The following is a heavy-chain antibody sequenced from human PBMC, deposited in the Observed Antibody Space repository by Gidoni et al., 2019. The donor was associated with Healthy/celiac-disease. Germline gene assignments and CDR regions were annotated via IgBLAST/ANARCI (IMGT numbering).Heavy chain of an antibody. J-gene: IGHJ4*02. Sequence: EVQLVQSGAEVKKPGESLKISCTGSVYSFTSYWIGWVRQMPGKGLEWMGIIYPGDSDTRYSPSFQGQVTISADKSISTAYLQWSSLKASDTAMYYCAIPTTYYYDSSGYNDWGQGTLVTVSS. D-gene: IGHD3-22*01. CDR3: AIPTTYYYDSSGYND. CDR2: IYPGDSDT. V-gene: IGHV5-51*01. CDR1: VYSFTSYW.